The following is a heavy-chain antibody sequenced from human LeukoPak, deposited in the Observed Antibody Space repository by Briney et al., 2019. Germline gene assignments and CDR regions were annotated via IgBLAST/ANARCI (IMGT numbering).Heavy chain of an antibody. Sequence: GGSLRLSCAASGFTLSSYGMHWVRQPPGKGLDWVAFIRYDGSSKYYADSVKGRFTISRDNSKNTLYLQMNSLRDDDTAVYYCAKDPVFYDFWSGYFDSWGQGTPVTVSS. CDR1: GFTLSSYG. D-gene: IGHD3-3*01. V-gene: IGHV3-30*02. CDR3: AKDPVFYDFWSGYFDS. J-gene: IGHJ4*02. CDR2: IRYDGSSK.